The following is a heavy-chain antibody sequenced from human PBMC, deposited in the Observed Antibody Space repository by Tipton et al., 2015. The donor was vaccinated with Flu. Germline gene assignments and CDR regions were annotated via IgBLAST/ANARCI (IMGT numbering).Heavy chain of an antibody. D-gene: IGHD3-10*02. J-gene: IGHJ4*02. Sequence: GLVKPSETLSLTCTVSSGSIRSTNYFCAWIRQPPGKRLELIGGIYPSGTTYYNPSLKSRVTISVDTSKSQFSLKLNSVTAADTAVYYCARLSYYDVDLKNFYFDYWGQGALVTVSS. CDR3: ARLSYYDVDLKNFYFDY. V-gene: IGHV4-39*07. CDR2: IYPSGTT. CDR1: SGSIRSTNYF.